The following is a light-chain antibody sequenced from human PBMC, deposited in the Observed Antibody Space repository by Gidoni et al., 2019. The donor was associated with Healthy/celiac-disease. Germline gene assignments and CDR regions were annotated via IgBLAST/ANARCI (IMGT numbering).Light chain of an antibody. CDR2: AAS. CDR1: QSISSY. Sequence: DSQMTQSPSSLSASVGDRVTITCRASQSISSYLNWYQQKPGKAPKLLIYAASSLQSGVPSRFSGSGSGTDFTLTISSLQPEDFATYYCQQSYITPRTLXQXTKVXIK. V-gene: IGKV1-39*01. CDR3: QQSYITPRT. J-gene: IGKJ1*01.